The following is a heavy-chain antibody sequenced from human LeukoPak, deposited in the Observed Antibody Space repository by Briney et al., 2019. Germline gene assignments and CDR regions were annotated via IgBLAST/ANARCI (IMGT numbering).Heavy chain of an antibody. Sequence: GGSLRLSCTVSGFTVSSNSMSWVRQAPGKGLEWVSFIYSDNTHYSDSVKGRFTISRDNSKNTLYLQMNSLRAEDTAVYYCARPVVAATTPDTFDIWGQGTMVTVSS. CDR1: GFTVSSNS. V-gene: IGHV3-53*01. D-gene: IGHD2-15*01. CDR2: IYSDNT. J-gene: IGHJ3*02. CDR3: ARPVVAATTPDTFDI.